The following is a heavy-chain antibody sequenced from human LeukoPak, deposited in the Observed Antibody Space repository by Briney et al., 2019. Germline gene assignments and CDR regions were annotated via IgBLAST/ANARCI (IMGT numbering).Heavy chain of an antibody. V-gene: IGHV3-23*01. CDR3: AKDGGVYYYDSSGPQYFQH. J-gene: IGHJ1*01. Sequence: GGSLRLSCAASGFTFSSYAMSWVRQAPGKGLEWVSAISGSGGSTYYADSVKGRFTISRDNSKNTLYLQMNSLRAEDTAVYYCAKDGGVYYYDSSGPQYFQHWGQGTLATVSS. D-gene: IGHD3-22*01. CDR1: GFTFSSYA. CDR2: ISGSGGST.